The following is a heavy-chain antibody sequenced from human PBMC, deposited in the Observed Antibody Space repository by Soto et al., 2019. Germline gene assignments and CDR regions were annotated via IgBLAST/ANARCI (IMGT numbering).Heavy chain of an antibody. Sequence: ASETLSLTCAVYGGSFSGYYWSWIRQPPGKGLEWIGEINHSGSTNYNPSLKSRVTISVDTSKNQFSLKLSSVTAADTAVYYCASSSGYDSSGFHYWGQGTLVTVSS. CDR2: INHSGST. CDR1: GGSFSGYY. V-gene: IGHV4-34*01. CDR3: ASSSGYDSSGFHY. J-gene: IGHJ4*02. D-gene: IGHD3-22*01.